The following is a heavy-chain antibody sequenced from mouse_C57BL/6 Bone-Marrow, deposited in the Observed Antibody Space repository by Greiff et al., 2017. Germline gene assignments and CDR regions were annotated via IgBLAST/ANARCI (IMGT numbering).Heavy chain of an antibody. Sequence: VKLQQSGAELARPGASVKLSCKASGYTFTSYGISWVKQRTGQGLEWIGEIYPRSGNTYYNEKFKGKATLTADKSSSTAYMELRSLTSEDSAVYFCAIITTVVAHWYFDVWGTGTTVTVSS. CDR1: GYTFTSYG. J-gene: IGHJ1*03. CDR3: AIITTVVAHWYFDV. V-gene: IGHV1-81*01. CDR2: IYPRSGNT. D-gene: IGHD1-1*01.